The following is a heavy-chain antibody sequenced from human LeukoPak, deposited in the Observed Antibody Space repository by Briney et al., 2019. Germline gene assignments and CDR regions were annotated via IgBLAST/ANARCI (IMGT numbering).Heavy chain of an antibody. CDR1: GFTFDDYG. CDR2: INWIGGST. J-gene: IGHJ4*02. V-gene: IGHV3-20*04. D-gene: IGHD6-13*01. CDR3: ARLGIAAAGRPFDY. Sequence: PGGSLRLSCAASGFTFDDYGMSWVRHAPGKGMSKDTGINWIGGSTGYADSVKGRFTISRDNAKNSLYLQMNSLRAEDTALYYCARLGIAAAGRPFDYWGQGTLVTVSS.